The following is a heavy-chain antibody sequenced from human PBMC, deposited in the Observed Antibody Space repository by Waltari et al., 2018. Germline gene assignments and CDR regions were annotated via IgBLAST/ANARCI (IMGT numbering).Heavy chain of an antibody. Sequence: QVQLQESGPGLVKPSETLSLTCTVSGGSISSYYWSWIRQPPGKGLEWIGYIYYSGSTNYNPSLKRRVTIAVDTSKNQFSLKLSSVTAADTAVYYCARVDRRWFDPWGQGTLVTVSS. D-gene: IGHD3-9*01. V-gene: IGHV4-59*01. CDR3: ARVDRRWFDP. CDR2: IYYSGST. J-gene: IGHJ5*02. CDR1: GGSISSYY.